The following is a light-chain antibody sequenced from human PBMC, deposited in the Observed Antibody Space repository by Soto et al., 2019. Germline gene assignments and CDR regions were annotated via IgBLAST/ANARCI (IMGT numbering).Light chain of an antibody. J-gene: IGKJ5*01. Sequence: GLEASSGTPSSSSGEKTNPFRRARQSVSNNYLAWYQQKPGQAPRLLIYGASNRATGIPDRFSGSGSGTDFTLTISRLEAEDFAVYYCQQSGSSPLTFGGGTRLEIK. CDR1: QSVSNNY. CDR2: GAS. CDR3: QQSGSSPLT. V-gene: IGKV3-20*01.